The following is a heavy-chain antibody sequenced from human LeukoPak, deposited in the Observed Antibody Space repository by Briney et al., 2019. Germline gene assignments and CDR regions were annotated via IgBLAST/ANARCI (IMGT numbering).Heavy chain of an antibody. CDR3: ARDPRDYVWGSYRPTWFDP. CDR2: IYYSGST. Sequence: SETLSLTCTVSGGSISSYYWSWIRQPPGKGLEWIGYIYYSGSTNYNPSLKSRVTISVDTSKNQFSLKLSSVTAADTAVYYCARDPRDYVWGSYRPTWFDPWSQGTLVTVSS. V-gene: IGHV4-59*01. D-gene: IGHD3-16*02. J-gene: IGHJ5*02. CDR1: GGSISSYY.